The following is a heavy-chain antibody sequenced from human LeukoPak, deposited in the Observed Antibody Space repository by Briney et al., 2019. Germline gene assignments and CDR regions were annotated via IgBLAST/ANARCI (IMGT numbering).Heavy chain of an antibody. D-gene: IGHD2-8*02. CDR1: GFTFSSHA. V-gene: IGHV3-23*01. CDR2: ISGGGGST. J-gene: IGHJ4*02. CDR3: AKDRRDLLDYFDY. Sequence: HPGGSLRLSCAASGFTFSSHAMSWVRQAPGKGLEWVSAISGGGGSTYSADSVKGRFTISRDNSKNTLYLQMNSLRAEDTAVYYCAKDRRDLLDYFDYWGQGTLVTVSS.